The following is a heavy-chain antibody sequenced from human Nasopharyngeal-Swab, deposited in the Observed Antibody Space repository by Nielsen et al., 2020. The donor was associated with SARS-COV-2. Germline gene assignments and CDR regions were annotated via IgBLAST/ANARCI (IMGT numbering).Heavy chain of an antibody. V-gene: IGHV6-1*01. Sequence: SETLSLTCAISGDSVSSNSAAWNWNRQCPSRGLEGLGRTYYRSKWYNDYAVSVKSRITINPDTSKNQFSLQLNSVTPEDTAVYYCARDLYSRAFGVDYWGQGTLVTVSS. CDR3: ARDLYSRAFGVDY. CDR1: GDSVSSNSAA. D-gene: IGHD6-13*01. CDR2: TYYRSKWYN. J-gene: IGHJ4*02.